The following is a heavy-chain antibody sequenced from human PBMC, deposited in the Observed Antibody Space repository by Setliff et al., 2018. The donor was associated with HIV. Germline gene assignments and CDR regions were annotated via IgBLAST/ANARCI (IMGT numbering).Heavy chain of an antibody. CDR1: GASISSHNYY. Sequence: SETLSLTCTVSGASISSHNYYWGWIRQSPGKGLEWIASIRSSGDTYYNPSLQSRVIIFVDMSKNQFSLKLTSVTAADTAMYYCANAPYPRGAFDVWGQGTVVTVS. V-gene: IGHV4-39*01. CDR2: IRSSGDT. D-gene: IGHD3-10*01. CDR3: ANAPYPRGAFDV. J-gene: IGHJ3*01.